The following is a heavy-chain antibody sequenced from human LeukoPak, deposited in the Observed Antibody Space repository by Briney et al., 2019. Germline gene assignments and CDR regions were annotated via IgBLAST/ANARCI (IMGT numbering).Heavy chain of an antibody. V-gene: IGHV3-23*01. J-gene: IGHJ4*02. CDR3: EKDARYYYDSSGYYYGY. D-gene: IGHD3-22*01. Sequence: GGSLRPSCAASGFTFSSYAMSWVRQAPGKGLEWVSAISGSGGSTYYADSVQGRFTISRDNSKNTLYLQMNSLRAEDTAVYYCEKDARYYYDSSGYYYGYWGQGTLVTVPS. CDR2: ISGSGGST. CDR1: GFTFSSYA.